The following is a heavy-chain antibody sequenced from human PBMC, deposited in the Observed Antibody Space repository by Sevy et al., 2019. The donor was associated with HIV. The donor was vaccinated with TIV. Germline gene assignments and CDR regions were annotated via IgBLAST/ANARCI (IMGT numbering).Heavy chain of an antibody. CDR3: ARDQYYDFWSGYYDPYYYYGMDV. J-gene: IGHJ6*02. CDR1: GGSISSYY. CDR2: IYTSGST. V-gene: IGHV4-4*07. D-gene: IGHD3-3*01. Sequence: SETLSLTCTVSGGSISSYYWSWIRQPAGKGLEWIGRIYTSGSTNYNPSLKSRVTMSVDTSKNQFSLKLCSVTAADTAVYYCARDQYYDFWSGYYDPYYYYGMDVWGQGTTVTVSS.